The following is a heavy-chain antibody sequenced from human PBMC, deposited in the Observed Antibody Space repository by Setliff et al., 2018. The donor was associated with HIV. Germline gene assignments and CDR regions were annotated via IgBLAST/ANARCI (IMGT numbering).Heavy chain of an antibody. J-gene: IGHJ4*02. D-gene: IGHD2-15*01. Sequence: PSETLSLTCTVSGGSIRNGLYYWHWIRQPPGKGLEWIGRIYASGSTNYNPSLKSRVSISVDMSQNQFSLKVTSVTAAGTAVYYCAREPRVRGTLDFWGQGTLVTVSS. CDR2: IYASGST. V-gene: IGHV4-39*07. CDR3: AREPRVRGTLDF. CDR1: GGSIRNGLYY.